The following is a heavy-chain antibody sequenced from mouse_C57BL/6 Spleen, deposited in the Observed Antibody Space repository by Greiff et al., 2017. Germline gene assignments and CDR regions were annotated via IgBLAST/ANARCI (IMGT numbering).Heavy chain of an antibody. CDR3: TRGDYYEAWFAY. CDR1: GFTFSSYA. Sequence: EVKVVESGEGLVKPGGSLKLSCAAPGFTFSSYAMSWVRQTPEKRLEWVAYISSGGDYIYYADTVKGRFTISRDNARNTLYLQMSSLKSEDTAMYYCTRGDYYEAWFAYWGQGTLVTVSA. V-gene: IGHV5-9-1*02. J-gene: IGHJ3*01. D-gene: IGHD2-4*01. CDR2: ISSGGDYI.